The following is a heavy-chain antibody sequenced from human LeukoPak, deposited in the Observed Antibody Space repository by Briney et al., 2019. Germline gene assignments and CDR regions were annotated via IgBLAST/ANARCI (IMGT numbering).Heavy chain of an antibody. CDR2: IYYSGST. CDR3: ARTYSGYDVSFDY. Sequence: SETLSLTCTVPGGSISSYYWSWIRQPPGKGLEWIGYIYYSGSTNYNPSLKSRVTISVDTSKNQFSLKLSSVTAADTAVYYCARTYSGYDVSFDYWGQGTLVTVSS. CDR1: GGSISSYY. V-gene: IGHV4-59*01. J-gene: IGHJ4*02. D-gene: IGHD5-12*01.